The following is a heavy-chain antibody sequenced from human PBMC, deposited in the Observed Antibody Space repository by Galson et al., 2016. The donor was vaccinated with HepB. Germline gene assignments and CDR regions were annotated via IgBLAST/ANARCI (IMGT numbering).Heavy chain of an antibody. J-gene: IGHJ5*01. CDR3: ARSHYSSGWYSGWFDS. D-gene: IGHD6-19*01. CDR1: GGSFRSYV. Sequence: LSLTCTVNGGSFRSYVWSWIRQDPGKGLVWIGETNDGGSVNYNPSLKNRVIITIVKSRNHLSLKLSSVTAADTAIYYCARSHYSSGWYSGWFDSWGQGTLVTVSS. CDR2: TNDGGSV. V-gene: IGHV4-34*01.